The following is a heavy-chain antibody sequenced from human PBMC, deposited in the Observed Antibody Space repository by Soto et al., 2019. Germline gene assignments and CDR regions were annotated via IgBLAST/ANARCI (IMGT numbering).Heavy chain of an antibody. D-gene: IGHD3-9*01. Sequence: SETLSLTCAVSSYSIASGYYWAWIRQSPGKGLEWIGSIYHAGSVYYNPSLNGRVALSMDNSKNHLSLKLTSVTAADTAVYYFARPFEYYVLDVWGQGNTV. CDR1: SYSIASGYY. CDR3: ARPFEYYVLDV. CDR2: IYHAGSV. J-gene: IGHJ6*02. V-gene: IGHV4-38-2*01.